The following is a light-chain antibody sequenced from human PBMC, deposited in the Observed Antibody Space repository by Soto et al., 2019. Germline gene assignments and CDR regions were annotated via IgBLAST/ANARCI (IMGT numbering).Light chain of an antibody. CDR3: QVGHSISDHYV. CDR1: NIGSKS. Sequence: SYELTQPPSVSVAPGKTARITCGGNNIGSKSVHWYQQKPGQAPVLVIYYDSDRPSGIPERFSGSNSGNTATLTISRVEAGDEADYYCQVGHSISDHYVFGTGTKLTVL. V-gene: IGLV3-21*04. J-gene: IGLJ1*01. CDR2: YDS.